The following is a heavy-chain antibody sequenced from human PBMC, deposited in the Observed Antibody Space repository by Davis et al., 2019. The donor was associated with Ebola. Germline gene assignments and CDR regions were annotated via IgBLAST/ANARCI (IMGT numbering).Heavy chain of an antibody. Sequence: MPSETLSLTCAVYGGSFSGYYWSWIRQPPGKGLEWIGEINHSGSTNYNPSLKSRVTISVDTSKNQFSLKLSSVTAADTAVYYCARGGNWFDPWGQGTLVTVSS. CDR1: GGSFSGYY. CDR2: INHSGST. V-gene: IGHV4-34*01. CDR3: ARGGNWFDP. J-gene: IGHJ5*02.